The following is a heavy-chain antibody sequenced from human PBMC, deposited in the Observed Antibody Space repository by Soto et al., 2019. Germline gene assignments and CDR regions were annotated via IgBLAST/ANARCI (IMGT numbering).Heavy chain of an antibody. CDR3: AKDHGYCSGGSCYSIPRDFEY. J-gene: IGHJ4*02. CDR2: ISGSGGST. CDR1: GFTFSSYA. Sequence: PGGSLRLSCGALGFTFSSYAMSWVRQAPGKGLEWVSAISGSGGSTYYADSVKGRFTISRDNSKNTLYLQMNSLRAEDTAVYYCAKDHGYCSGGSCYSIPRDFEYWGQGTLVTVSS. V-gene: IGHV3-23*01. D-gene: IGHD2-15*01.